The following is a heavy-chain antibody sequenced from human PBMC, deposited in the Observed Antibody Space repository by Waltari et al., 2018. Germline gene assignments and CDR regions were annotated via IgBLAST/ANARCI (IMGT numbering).Heavy chain of an antibody. CDR3: ATYIGASLGTAAFDV. Sequence: QLQLQESGPGLVKPSATLSLPCRFSVVSITTYRPYWGWTRQPPGQGLEWIGTISYNGATYSSPSLRSRVTIFRDTSKNQLSLKLGSVTAADTAFYYCATYIGASLGTAAFDVWGQGTMVTVSS. V-gene: IGHV4-39*01. CDR1: VVSITTYRPY. CDR2: ISYNGAT. J-gene: IGHJ3*01. D-gene: IGHD5-12*01.